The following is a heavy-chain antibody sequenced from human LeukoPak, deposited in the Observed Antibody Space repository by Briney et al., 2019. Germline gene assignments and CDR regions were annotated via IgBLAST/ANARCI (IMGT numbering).Heavy chain of an antibody. CDR3: ARRYCSDGSCYSVDY. Sequence: PGGSLRLSCAASGFTFSSYWMSWVRQAPGKGLEWVANINKDGSEKYYVDSVRGRLTISRDNAKNSPYLQMNSLRAEDTAIYYCARRYCSDGSCYSVDYWGQGILVTVSS. CDR1: GFTFSSYW. J-gene: IGHJ4*02. V-gene: IGHV3-7*01. D-gene: IGHD2-15*01. CDR2: INKDGSEK.